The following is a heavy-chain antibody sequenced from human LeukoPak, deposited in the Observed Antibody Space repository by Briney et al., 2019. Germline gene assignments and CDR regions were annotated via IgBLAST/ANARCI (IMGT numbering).Heavy chain of an antibody. CDR2: INWNGSST. CDR3: ERSISICSSTSCYSNY. D-gene: IGHD2-2*01. CDR1: GLTFDDYG. Sequence: GGSLRLSCAASGLTFDDYGMSCVRQAPGKELEWVSGINWNGSSTGYADSVKGPFTISTDKAKNSLYLQMDRLRAKDTALYHRERSISICSSTSCYSNYWGQGTLVTVSA. J-gene: IGHJ4*02. V-gene: IGHV3-20*01.